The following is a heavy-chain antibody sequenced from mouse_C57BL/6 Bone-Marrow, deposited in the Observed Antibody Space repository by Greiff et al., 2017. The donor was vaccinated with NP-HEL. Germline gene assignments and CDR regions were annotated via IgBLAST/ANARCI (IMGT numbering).Heavy chain of an antibody. Sequence: EVQLQESGGGLVQPGGSLKLSCAASGFDFSSYWMSWVRRAPGKGLEWIGEINPDSSTTNYAPSLKGKFTISRDNAKNTLYLQMSKVRSEDTALYYCAKRRTGTWYFDVWGTGTTVTVSS. CDR1: GFDFSSYW. CDR3: AKRRTGTWYFDV. J-gene: IGHJ1*03. D-gene: IGHD4-1*01. V-gene: IGHV4-1*01. CDR2: INPDSSTT.